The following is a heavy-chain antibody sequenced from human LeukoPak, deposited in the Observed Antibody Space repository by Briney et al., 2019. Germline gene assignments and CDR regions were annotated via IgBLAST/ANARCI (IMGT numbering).Heavy chain of an antibody. CDR2: ISNSGST. D-gene: IGHD3-10*01. J-gene: IGHJ6*03. Sequence: SDTLSLTCTVSDGPIRSHYWTWIRQSPIKGLEWIGDISNSGSTKYNPSLRSRVTISIDTSRSQFSLRLSSVTAADTAVYYCGRDALVGFLSYYYIDVWGKGITVTVSS. CDR1: DGPIRSHY. CDR3: GRDALVGFLSYYYIDV. V-gene: IGHV4-59*11.